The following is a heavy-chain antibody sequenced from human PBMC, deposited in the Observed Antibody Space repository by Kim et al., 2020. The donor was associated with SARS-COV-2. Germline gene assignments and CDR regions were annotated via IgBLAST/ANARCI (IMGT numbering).Heavy chain of an antibody. V-gene: IGHV3-30*01. CDR3: ARDRSSGSRTVTGRGMDV. D-gene: IGHD4-4*01. Sequence: TGRFTISGDTSKNTRYLQMNSLRAEDTAVYYCARDRSSGSRTVTGRGMDVWGQGTTVTVSS. J-gene: IGHJ6*02.